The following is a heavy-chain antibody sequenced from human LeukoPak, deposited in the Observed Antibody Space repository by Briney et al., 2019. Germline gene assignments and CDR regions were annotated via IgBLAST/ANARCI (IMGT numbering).Heavy chain of an antibody. CDR2: INPSGGST. V-gene: IGHV1-46*02. J-gene: IGHJ4*02. CDR1: GGTLNSYG. Sequence: ASVKVSCKASGGTLNSYGINWVRQAPGQGLEWMGIINPSGGSTSYAQKFQGRVTMTRDMSTSTVYMELSSLRSEDTAVYYCARGPNGDYWGQGTLVTVSS. CDR3: ARGPNGDY.